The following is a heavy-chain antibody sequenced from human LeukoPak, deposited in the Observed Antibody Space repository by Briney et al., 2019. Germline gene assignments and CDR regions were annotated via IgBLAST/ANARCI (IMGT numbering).Heavy chain of an antibody. Sequence: GGSLRLSCSASGFAFSVYAMSWLRQPPGKGLEWVSTINANSGTTSYAASVRGRFTISRDNSKNTLYLQLNTLNADNTATYYCAKPVSGGLAVTADWFHPWGQGTLVVVSS. J-gene: IGHJ5*01. CDR3: AKPVSGGLAVTADWFHP. CDR1: GFAFSVYA. D-gene: IGHD6-19*01. CDR2: INANSGTT. V-gene: IGHV3-23*01.